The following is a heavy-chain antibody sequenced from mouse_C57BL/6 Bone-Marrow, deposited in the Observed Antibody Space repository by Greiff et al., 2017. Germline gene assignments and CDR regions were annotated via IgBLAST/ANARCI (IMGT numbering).Heavy chain of an antibody. J-gene: IGHJ2*01. CDR1: GFTFNTYA. CDR2: IRSKSSNYAT. V-gene: IGHV10-3*01. Sequence: EVQVVESGGGLVQPKGSLKLSCAASGFTFNTYAMHWVRQAPGKGLEWVARIRSKSSNYATYYADSVKDRFTISRDDSQSMLYLQMNNLKTEDTAMYYCVRERAVLASNYFDYWGQGTTLTVSS. CDR3: VRERAVLASNYFDY. D-gene: IGHD6-1*01.